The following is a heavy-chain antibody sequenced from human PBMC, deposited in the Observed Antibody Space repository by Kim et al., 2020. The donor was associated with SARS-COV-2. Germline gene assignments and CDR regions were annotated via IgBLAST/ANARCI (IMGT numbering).Heavy chain of an antibody. D-gene: IGHD1-1*01. CDR3: AKGTYNPPSFDF. V-gene: IGHV3-23*01. CDR1: EFTFSSYA. Sequence: GGSLRLSCAASEFTFSSYAMNWVRQAPGKGLEWVSGISGSGRSTYYADSVKGRFTISRDNSKNTLYLQINSLRAEDTAMYYCAKGTYNPPSFDFWGQGTMVTVSS. CDR2: ISGSGRST. J-gene: IGHJ3*01.